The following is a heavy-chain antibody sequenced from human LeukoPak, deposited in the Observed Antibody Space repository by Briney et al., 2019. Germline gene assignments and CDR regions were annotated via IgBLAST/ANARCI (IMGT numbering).Heavy chain of an antibody. J-gene: IGHJ4*02. D-gene: IGHD5-18*01. CDR3: AKHGGYSYGGGYYFDY. Sequence: PGGSLRLSCAASGFTFSSYALSWVRQAPGKGLEWVSGTSGSGGSTYYADSVKGRFTISRDNSKNTLYLQMSSLRAEDTAVYYCAKHGGYSYGGGYYFDYWGQGTLVTVSS. CDR1: GFTFSSYA. CDR2: TSGSGGST. V-gene: IGHV3-23*01.